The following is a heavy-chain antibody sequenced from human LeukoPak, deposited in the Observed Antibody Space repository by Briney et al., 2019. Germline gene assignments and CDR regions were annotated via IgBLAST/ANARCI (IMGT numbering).Heavy chain of an antibody. J-gene: IGHJ5*02. CDR2: IEPDSGDT. CDR3: VRDRPHNWFDP. CDR1: GYTFSGYY. Sequence: ASVKVSCKASGYTFSGYYIHWVRQAPGQGPEWMGLIEPDSGDTNYAQNFRGRVTMTRDTSITTAYMELNRLTSDDTAVYYCVRDRPHNWFDPWGQGTLVTVSS. V-gene: IGHV1-2*02.